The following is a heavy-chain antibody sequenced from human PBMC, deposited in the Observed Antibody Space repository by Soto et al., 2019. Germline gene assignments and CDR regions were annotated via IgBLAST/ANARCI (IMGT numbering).Heavy chain of an antibody. V-gene: IGHV1-3*01. CDR2: INAGNGNT. CDR3: ARDYADIAVAGIPLLAH. CDR1: GFSYINYA. J-gene: IGHJ4*01. Sequence: GTSVKVSCKASGFSYINYAMHWVRQAPGQRPEWMGWINAGNGNTRYSQRWQGRVTITRDTSASTVYMDLSSLRSEDTAVYYCARDYADIAVAGIPLLAHWGQGTLVTVSS. D-gene: IGHD6-19*01.